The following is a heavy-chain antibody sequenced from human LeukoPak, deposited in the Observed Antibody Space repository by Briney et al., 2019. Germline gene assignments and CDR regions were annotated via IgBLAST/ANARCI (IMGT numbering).Heavy chain of an antibody. Sequence: ASVKVSCKASGYTFTSYDINWVRQATGQGLEWMGWMNPNRGNTGYAQKFQGRVTITRNTSISTAYMELSSLRSEDTAVYYCARGLRIVGATFHYWGQGTLVTVSS. J-gene: IGHJ4*02. V-gene: IGHV1-8*03. CDR3: ARGLRIVGATFHY. D-gene: IGHD1-26*01. CDR1: GYTFTSYD. CDR2: MNPNRGNT.